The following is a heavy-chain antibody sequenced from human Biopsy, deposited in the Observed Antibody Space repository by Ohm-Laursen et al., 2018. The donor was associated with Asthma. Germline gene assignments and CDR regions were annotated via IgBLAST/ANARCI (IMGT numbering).Heavy chain of an antibody. D-gene: IGHD1-26*01. Sequence: SLRLSCTASGFTFDDYAMHWVRQAPGKGLEWVSGISWTSGSIGYADSVKGRFTISRDNAKNSLYLQMNSLRAEDTALYYCAKGEWELLEANFDYWGQGTLVTVSS. CDR3: AKGEWELLEANFDY. CDR1: GFTFDDYA. J-gene: IGHJ4*02. CDR2: ISWTSGSI. V-gene: IGHV3-9*01.